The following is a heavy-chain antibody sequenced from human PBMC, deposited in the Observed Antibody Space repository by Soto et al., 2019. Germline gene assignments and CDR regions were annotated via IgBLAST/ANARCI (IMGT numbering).Heavy chain of an antibody. J-gene: IGHJ6*03. CDR1: GFTFSSYA. D-gene: IGHD2-15*01. CDR2: ISGSGGST. Sequence: GGSLRLSCAASGFTFSSYAMSWVRQAPGKGLEWVSAISGSGGSTYYADSVKGRFTISRDNSKNTLYLQMNSLRAEDTAVYYCAKGGGAVVVAATGYYYYMDVWGKGTTVTVSS. CDR3: AKGGGAVVVAATGYYYYMDV. V-gene: IGHV3-23*01.